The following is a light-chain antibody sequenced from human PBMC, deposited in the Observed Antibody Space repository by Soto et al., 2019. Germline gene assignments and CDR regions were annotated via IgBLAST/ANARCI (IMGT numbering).Light chain of an antibody. J-gene: IGKJ4*01. CDR3: PQRSNWPLN. V-gene: IGKV3D-20*02. CDR2: VTS. Sequence: EIVLTQSPGTLSLSPGERATLSCRASQSVSNNYLAWYQQKPGQAPRLLIYVTSSRATGIPDRVTGSGSGTDFTLTTSRLEPEDFAVYYCPQRSNWPLNFGGATKVDIK. CDR1: QSVSNNY.